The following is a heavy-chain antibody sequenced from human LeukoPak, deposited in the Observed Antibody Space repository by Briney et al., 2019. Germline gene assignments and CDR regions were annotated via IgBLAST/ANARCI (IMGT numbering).Heavy chain of an antibody. D-gene: IGHD7-27*01. CDR3: ARDLAWGGY. J-gene: IGHJ4*02. V-gene: IGHV3-21*01. CDR2: ITSSSSSM. Sequence: GGSLRLYCVASGFTFSIYTMSWVRQSPGKGLEWVSSITSSSSSMYSADSVKGRLTISRDNAKNSLYLQMNSLRAEDTAVYYCARDLAWGGYWGQGTLVTISS. CDR1: GFTFSIYT.